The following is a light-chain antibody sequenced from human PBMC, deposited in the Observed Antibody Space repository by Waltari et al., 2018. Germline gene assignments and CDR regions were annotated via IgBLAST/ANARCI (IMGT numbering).Light chain of an antibody. V-gene: IGKV1-12*01. Sequence: DIQMTQSPSSLSASVGDTVTITCRASQSISSWLAWYQQKPGKAPKLLIYKASSLQSGVPSSFSGSGSGTDFTLTISSLQPEDFATYYCLQYSSSPMYSFGQGTKVEIK. CDR1: QSISSW. CDR2: KAS. J-gene: IGKJ2*03. CDR3: LQYSSSPMYS.